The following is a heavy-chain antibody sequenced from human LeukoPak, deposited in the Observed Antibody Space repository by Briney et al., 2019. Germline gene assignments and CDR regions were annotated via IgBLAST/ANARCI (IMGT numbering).Heavy chain of an antibody. CDR1: GGSFSGYY. D-gene: IGHD2-2*01. J-gene: IGHJ6*03. V-gene: IGHV4-34*01. CDR2: INHSGST. CDR3: ARGLPYCSSTSCYPYYYYYYMDV. Sequence: PSETLSLTCAVYGGSFSGYYWSWIRQPPGKGLEWIGEINHSGSTNYNPSLKSRVSISVDTSKNQFSLKLSSVTAADTAVYYCARGLPYCSSTSCYPYYYYYYMDVWGKGTTVTVPS.